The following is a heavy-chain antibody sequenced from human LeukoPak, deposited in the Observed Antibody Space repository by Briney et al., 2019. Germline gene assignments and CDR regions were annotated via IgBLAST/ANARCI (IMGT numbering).Heavy chain of an antibody. D-gene: IGHD3-22*01. Sequence: PGGSLRLSCSASGFTFSSYAMHWVRQAPGKGLEYVSAISSNGGSTYYADSVKGRFTISRDNSKNTLYLQMSSLRAEDTAVYYCVNDPHYYDSSGDHLDYWGQGTLVTVSS. CDR3: VNDPHYYDSSGDHLDY. CDR1: GFTFSSYA. CDR2: ISSNGGST. J-gene: IGHJ4*02. V-gene: IGHV3-64D*06.